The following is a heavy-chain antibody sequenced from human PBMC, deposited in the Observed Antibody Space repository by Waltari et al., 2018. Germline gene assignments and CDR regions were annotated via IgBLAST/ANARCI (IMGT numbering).Heavy chain of an antibody. V-gene: IGHV4-39*01. D-gene: IGHD5-18*01. CDR1: GGSISSNNYY. Sequence: QLQLQESGPGLVKPSETLSLTCTVSGGSISSNNYYWGWIRQPPGKGLESIGTMYYSGTTYDNPSLKSRVAISIDTSKNQFSLKLSSVTAADTALYYCARHGGYNHGYPRWFDPWGQGTLVTVSS. J-gene: IGHJ5*02. CDR2: MYYSGTT. CDR3: ARHGGYNHGYPRWFDP.